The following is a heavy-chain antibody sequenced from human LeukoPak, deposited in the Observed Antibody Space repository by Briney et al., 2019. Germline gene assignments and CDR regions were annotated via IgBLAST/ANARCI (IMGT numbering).Heavy chain of an antibody. CDR1: GFTFSSYS. V-gene: IGHV3-48*04. CDR3: ARDLGPVDYEYPEY. Sequence: QTGGSLRLSCAASGFTFSSYSMNWVRQAPGKGLEWVSYISSSSSTIYYADSVKGRFTISRDNAKNTLFLEMNNLRAEDTAVYYCARDLGPVDYEYPEYWGQGILVTVSS. J-gene: IGHJ4*02. D-gene: IGHD4-17*01. CDR2: ISSSSSTI.